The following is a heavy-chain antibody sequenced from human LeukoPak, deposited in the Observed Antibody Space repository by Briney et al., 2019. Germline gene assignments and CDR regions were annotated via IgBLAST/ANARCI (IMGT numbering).Heavy chain of an antibody. CDR2: IYHSGGT. CDR1: GGSISSSNW. J-gene: IGHJ5*02. Sequence: PSGTLSLTCAVSGGSISSSNWWSWVRQPPEKGLEWIGEIYHSGGTNYNPSLKSRVTISVDKSKNQFSLRLSSVTAADTAVYYCARLSSGGTPNWFDPWGPGTLVTVSS. V-gene: IGHV4-4*02. CDR3: ARLSSGGTPNWFDP. D-gene: IGHD3-16*01.